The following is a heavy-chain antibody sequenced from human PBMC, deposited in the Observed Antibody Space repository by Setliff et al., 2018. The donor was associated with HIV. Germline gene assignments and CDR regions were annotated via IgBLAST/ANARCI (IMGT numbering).Heavy chain of an antibody. CDR2: MYSSGNS. J-gene: IGHJ4*02. CDR3: ARAVGASYATPYLDY. CDR1: GDSVSGYY. V-gene: IGHV4-59*02. D-gene: IGHD1-26*01. Sequence: SETLSLTCGVSGDSVSGYYWIWIRQSPGKGLEWIGYMYSSGNSNYNPSLKSRVTMSVDTSNNQVSLYLSSVTAADTAVYYCARAVGASYATPYLDYWGRGTLVTVSS.